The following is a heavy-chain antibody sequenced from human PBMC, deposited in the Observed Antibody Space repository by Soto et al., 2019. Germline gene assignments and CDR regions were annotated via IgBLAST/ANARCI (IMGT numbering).Heavy chain of an antibody. CDR1: EGTFSSFP. Sequence: QVQLVQSGAEVRKPGSWVKVSCKASEGTFSSFPTSWVRQAPGQGLGWTGGIIPILGTANYAQKFQGRVTITADESTSTAYMELSSLRSEDTAVYYCARKVLHGDLAFDYWGQGTLVTVSS. J-gene: IGHJ4*02. CDR3: ARKVLHGDLAFDY. D-gene: IGHD4-17*01. CDR2: IIPILGTA. V-gene: IGHV1-69*01.